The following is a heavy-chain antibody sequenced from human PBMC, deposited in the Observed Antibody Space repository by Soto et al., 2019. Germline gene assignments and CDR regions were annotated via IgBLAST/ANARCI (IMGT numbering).Heavy chain of an antibody. CDR1: GGTFSSYA. Sequence: QVQLVQSGAEVKKPGSSVKVSCKASGGTFSSYAISWVRQAPGQGLEWMGGIIPIFGTANYAQKFQGRGTISADESTSTAYMGLSRLRSEDTAVYYCALLERLYRNYYGMDVWGQGTTVTVSS. J-gene: IGHJ6*02. CDR3: ALLERLYRNYYGMDV. D-gene: IGHD1-1*01. CDR2: IIPIFGTA. V-gene: IGHV1-69*12.